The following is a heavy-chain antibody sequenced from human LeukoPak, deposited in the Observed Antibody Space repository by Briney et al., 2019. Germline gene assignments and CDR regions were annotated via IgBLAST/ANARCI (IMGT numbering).Heavy chain of an antibody. CDR3: AREGERYCSSTSCYEGWFDP. V-gene: IGHV4-30-2*01. D-gene: IGHD2-2*01. J-gene: IGHJ5*02. CDR1: GGSISSGGYS. Sequence: SETLSLTCAVSGGSISSGGYSWSWIRQPPGKGLEWIGYIYHSGSTYYNPSLKSRVTISVDRSKDQFSLKLRSVTAADTAVYYCAREGERYCSSTSCYEGWFDPWGQGTLVTVSS. CDR2: IYHSGST.